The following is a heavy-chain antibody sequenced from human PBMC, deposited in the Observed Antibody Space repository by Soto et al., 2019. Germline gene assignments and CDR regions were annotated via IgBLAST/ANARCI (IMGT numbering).Heavy chain of an antibody. CDR3: ASDFLPGLDHDGFDI. Sequence: GASVKVSCKASGYSFTNYGIRWVRQAPGQGLEWMGWISAYNGNTNYAQKLQGRVTMTTDTSTSTAYMEMSSLRSDDTAVYYCASDFLPGLDHDGFDIWGQGTMVTVSS. V-gene: IGHV1-18*01. J-gene: IGHJ3*02. CDR1: GYSFTNYG. CDR2: ISAYNGNT. D-gene: IGHD4-17*01.